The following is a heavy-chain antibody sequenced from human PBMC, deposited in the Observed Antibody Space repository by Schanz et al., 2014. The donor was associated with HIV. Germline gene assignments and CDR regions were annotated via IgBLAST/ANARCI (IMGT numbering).Heavy chain of an antibody. CDR3: ARETGGSGWYTLDY. D-gene: IGHD6-19*01. Sequence: EVQLVESGGGLVQPGGSLRLSCAASGFTFSTYWMMWVRQAPGKGLEWVANIKQDGSEKYYVDAVKGQFTISRDNAKNSVYLQMNSLRAEDTAMYFCARETGGSGWYTLDYWGQGTLIAVSS. J-gene: IGHJ4*02. CDR1: GFTFSTYW. CDR2: IKQDGSEK. V-gene: IGHV3-7*03.